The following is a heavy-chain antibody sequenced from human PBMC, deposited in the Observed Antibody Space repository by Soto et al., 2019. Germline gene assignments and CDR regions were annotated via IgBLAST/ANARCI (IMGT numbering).Heavy chain of an antibody. CDR3: AKEGYYEFWSGINYLDF. D-gene: IGHD3-3*01. CDR1: GFTFTTHA. CDR2: MSGNGGST. V-gene: IGHV3-23*01. J-gene: IGHJ4*02. Sequence: EVQLLVSGGGLVQPGGSLRLSCVASGFTFTTHAMSWVRQAPGKGLEWVSAMSGNGGSTWYADSVKGRFTISRDNSKNTLYLQMNSVRAEDTAVYYCAKEGYYEFWSGINYLDFWGQGSLVTVSS.